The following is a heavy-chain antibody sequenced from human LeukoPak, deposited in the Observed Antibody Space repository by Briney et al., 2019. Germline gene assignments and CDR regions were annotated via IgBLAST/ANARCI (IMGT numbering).Heavy chain of an antibody. CDR2: IVVGSGNT. Sequence: GTSVKVSCKASGFTFTSSAVQWVRQARGQRLEWIGWIVVGSGNTNYAQKFQERVTITRDMSTSTAYMELSSLRSEDTAVYHCAADRRGSSAWYGRFDSWGQGTLVTVSS. CDR3: AADRRGSSAWYGRFDS. V-gene: IGHV1-58*01. J-gene: IGHJ4*02. CDR1: GFTFTSSA. D-gene: IGHD6-19*01.